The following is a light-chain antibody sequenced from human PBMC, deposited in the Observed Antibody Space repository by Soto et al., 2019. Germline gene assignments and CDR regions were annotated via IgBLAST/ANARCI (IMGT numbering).Light chain of an antibody. J-gene: IGLJ1*01. Sequence: QAVVTQEPSLTVSPGGTVTLTCASSTGAVTSGYYPNWFQQKPGQAPRALIYSKSNKHSWTPARFSGSLLGGKAALTLSGVQPEDEAEYYCLLYYGGAYVFGTGTKVTVL. V-gene: IGLV7-43*01. CDR1: TGAVTSGYY. CDR2: SKS. CDR3: LLYYGGAYV.